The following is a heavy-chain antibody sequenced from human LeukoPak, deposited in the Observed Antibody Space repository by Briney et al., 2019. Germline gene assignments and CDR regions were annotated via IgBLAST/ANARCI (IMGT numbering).Heavy chain of an antibody. CDR2: IYYSGST. J-gene: IGHJ6*03. D-gene: IGHD1-26*01. Sequence: PSETLSLTCTVSGGSISSSSYYWGWIRQPPGKGLEWIGSIYYSGSTYYNPSLKSRVTISVDTCKNQFSVKLSSVTSADTRVYYCARGHLKLREDYYYYMDAGGKGTTVTVFS. V-gene: IGHV4-39*01. CDR3: ARGHLKLREDYYYYMDA. CDR1: GGSISSSSYY.